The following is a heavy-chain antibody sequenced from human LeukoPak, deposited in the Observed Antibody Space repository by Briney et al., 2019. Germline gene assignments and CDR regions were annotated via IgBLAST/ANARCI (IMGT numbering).Heavy chain of an antibody. CDR1: GGSISSGGYS. CDR3: ARDIRAWELPDY. V-gene: IGHV4-30-4*07. CDR2: IYYSGST. J-gene: IGHJ4*02. Sequence: PSETLSLTCAVSGGSISSGGYSWSWIRQPPGKGLEWIGYIYYSGSTYYNPSLKSRVTISVDTSKNQFSLKLSSVTAADTAVYYCARDIRAWELPDYWGQGTLVTVSS. D-gene: IGHD1-26*01.